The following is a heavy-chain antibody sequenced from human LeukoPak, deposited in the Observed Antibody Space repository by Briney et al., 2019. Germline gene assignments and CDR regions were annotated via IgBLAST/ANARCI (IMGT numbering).Heavy chain of an antibody. D-gene: IGHD5-12*01. CDR2: MRHDGNEK. J-gene: IGHJ4*02. V-gene: IGHV3-7*01. Sequence: AGGSLRLSCVDSGITFSKYWMNGVRRAPAKGLEWVANMRHDGNEKHYVDSVEGRFTISRDNAKSSLYLQMNNLRAEDTAVYYCARDLGHSGYDLYDYWGQGTLVTVSS. CDR1: GITFSKYW. CDR3: ARDLGHSGYDLYDY.